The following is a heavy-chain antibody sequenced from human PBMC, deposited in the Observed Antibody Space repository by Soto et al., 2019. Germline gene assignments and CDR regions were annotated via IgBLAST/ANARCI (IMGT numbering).Heavy chain of an antibody. CDR2: IKSKTDGGTT. CDR3: VSIAAATAEPTYYYYGMDI. CDR1: GFTFSNAW. J-gene: IGHJ6*02. Sequence: GSLRLSCAASGFTFSNAWMSWVRQSPGKGLEWVGRIKSKTDGGTTDYAAPVKGRFTISRDDSKNTLYLQMNSLKTEDTAVYYCVSIAAATAEPTYYYYGMDIWGQGTTVTVSS. V-gene: IGHV3-15*01. D-gene: IGHD6-13*01.